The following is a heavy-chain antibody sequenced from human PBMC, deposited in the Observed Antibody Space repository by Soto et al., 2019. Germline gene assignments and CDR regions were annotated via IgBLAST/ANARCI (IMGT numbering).Heavy chain of an antibody. Sequence: QVQLVQSGAEVKKPGASVKVSCKASGYTFTSYDINWVRQATGQGLEWMGWMNPNSGNTGYAQKVQGRVTMTRNTSLSTAYMELSSLRSEDTAVYYCARRGSPARYFDYWGQGTLVTVSS. CDR2: MNPNSGNT. D-gene: IGHD6-6*01. CDR3: ARRGSPARYFDY. V-gene: IGHV1-8*01. J-gene: IGHJ4*02. CDR1: GYTFTSYD.